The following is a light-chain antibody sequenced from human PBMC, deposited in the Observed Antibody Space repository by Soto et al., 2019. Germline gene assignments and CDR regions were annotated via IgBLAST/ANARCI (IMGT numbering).Light chain of an antibody. V-gene: IGKV3-20*01. J-gene: IGKJ2*01. Sequence: ENVLTQSPGTLSLSPGERATLSCRASQSVTSAHLAWYQQKPGQPPRLLISGASSRATGIPDRFSGSGSGTDFIPTISRLEPEDFAVYYCQQYGGSPPMHTFGQGTKLELK. CDR2: GAS. CDR1: QSVTSAH. CDR3: QQYGGSPPMHT.